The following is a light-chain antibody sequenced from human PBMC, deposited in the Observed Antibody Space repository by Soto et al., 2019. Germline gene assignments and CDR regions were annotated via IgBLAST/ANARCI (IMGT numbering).Light chain of an antibody. Sequence: QSVLTQPPSASGTPGQRVTISCSGSSSNIGSITVNWYQQLPGTAPKLLIYSHNLRPSGVPDRFSGSKSGTSASLAISGLQSEDEADYYCAAWDDSLKAVLFGGGTKLTVL. CDR3: AAWDDSLKAVL. CDR2: SHN. V-gene: IGLV1-44*01. CDR1: SSNIGSIT. J-gene: IGLJ2*01.